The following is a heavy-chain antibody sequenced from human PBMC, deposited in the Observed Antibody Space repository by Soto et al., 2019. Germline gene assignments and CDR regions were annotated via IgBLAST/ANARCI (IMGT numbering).Heavy chain of an antibody. J-gene: IGHJ3*02. CDR3: ARERWSRDAFDI. D-gene: IGHD1-26*01. CDR2: IYSGGST. Sequence: SETLSLTCTVSGGSITTYYWSWIRQPAGKGLEWIGRIYSGGSTNYNPSLRSRVTVSVDMSKNQFSLKLSSVTAADTAVYYCARERWSRDAFDIWGQGTMVTVSS. V-gene: IGHV4-4*07. CDR1: GGSITTYY.